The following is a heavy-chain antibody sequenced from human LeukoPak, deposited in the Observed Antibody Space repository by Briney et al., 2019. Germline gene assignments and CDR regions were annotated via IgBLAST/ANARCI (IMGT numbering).Heavy chain of an antibody. D-gene: IGHD5-18*01. CDR2: IKQDGSEK. V-gene: IGHV3-7*01. CDR1: GFTFSSDW. CDR3: ATIGYSYGYDYFDY. Sequence: GGSLRLSCAASGFTFSSDWISWVRQAPGKGLEWVANIKQDGSEKYNVDSVKGRFTISRDNAKNSLYLQMNSLRAEDTAVYYCATIGYSYGYDYFDYWGQGTLVTVSS. J-gene: IGHJ4*02.